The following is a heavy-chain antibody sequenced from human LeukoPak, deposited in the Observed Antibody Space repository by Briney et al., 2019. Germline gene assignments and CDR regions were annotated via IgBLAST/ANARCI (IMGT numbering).Heavy chain of an antibody. CDR3: ARLTKGRYFDYFFDL. Sequence: SETLSLRCTVSGASVITVNSHWGWIRQPPGKGLEWIGNIFYSGSTSYNPSLKSRLTLSVDQSKNQFSLKMSSVTAADTAVYFCARLTKGRYFDYFFDLWGQGSLVTVPS. D-gene: IGHD3-9*01. V-gene: IGHV4-39*01. CDR1: GASVITVNSH. CDR2: IFYSGST. J-gene: IGHJ4*02.